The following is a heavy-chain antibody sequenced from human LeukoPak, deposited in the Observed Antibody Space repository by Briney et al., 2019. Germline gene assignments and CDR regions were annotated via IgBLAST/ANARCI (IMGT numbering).Heavy chain of an antibody. CDR1: GFTFSSYG. D-gene: IGHD3-3*01. CDR2: IRYDGGNK. V-gene: IGHV3-30*02. Sequence: PGGSLRLSCAASGFTFSSYGMHWVRQAPGKGLEWVAFIRYDGGNKYYADSVKGRFTISRDNSKNTLYLQMNSLRAEDTAVYYCAKDPQYYDFWSGRSNYYYYMDVWGKGTTVTVSS. CDR3: AKDPQYYDFWSGRSNYYYYMDV. J-gene: IGHJ6*03.